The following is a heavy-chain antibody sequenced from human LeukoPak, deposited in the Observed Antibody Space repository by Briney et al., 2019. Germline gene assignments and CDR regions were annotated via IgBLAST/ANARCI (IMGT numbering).Heavy chain of an antibody. CDR3: ATSGEAATYYFDY. V-gene: IGHV3-11*04. J-gene: IGHJ4*02. CDR2: ISSSGSTI. D-gene: IGHD6-13*01. Sequence: PGGSLRLSCAASGFTVSSNYMSWVRQAPGKGLEWVSYISSSGSTIYYADSVKGRFTISRDNAKNSLYLQMNSLRAEDTAVYYCATSGEAATYYFDYWGQGTLVTVSS. CDR1: GFTVSSNY.